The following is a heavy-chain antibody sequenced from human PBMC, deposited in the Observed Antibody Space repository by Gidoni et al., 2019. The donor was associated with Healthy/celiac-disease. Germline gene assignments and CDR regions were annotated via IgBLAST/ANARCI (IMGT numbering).Heavy chain of an antibody. D-gene: IGHD3-3*01. J-gene: IGHJ3*02. CDR2: MNPNSGNT. CDR1: GYTFTSYD. Sequence: QVQLVQSGAAVKTPGASVKVSCKASGYTFTSYDLNWVRQATGQGLEWMGWMNPNSGNTGYAQKFQGRVTMTRNTSISTAYMELSSLRSEDTAVYYCARGPRTRITIFGVVMGAFDIWGQGTMVTVSS. CDR3: ARGPRTRITIFGVVMGAFDI. V-gene: IGHV1-8*01.